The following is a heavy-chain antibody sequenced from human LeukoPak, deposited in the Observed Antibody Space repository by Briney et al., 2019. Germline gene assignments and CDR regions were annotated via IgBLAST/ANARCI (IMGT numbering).Heavy chain of an antibody. J-gene: IGHJ4*02. V-gene: IGHV3-30*18. D-gene: IGHD2-21*02. CDR3: ANTGTAPFDY. Sequence: GTSLRLSCAASGFTLNNDAMHWVRQAPGKGLEWVAFISHDGKRKYYIESVKGRFTISRDDSRNTVYLQMDSLRDEDTAVYYCANTGTAPFDYWGQGTLVTVSS. CDR1: GFTLNNDA. CDR2: ISHDGKRK.